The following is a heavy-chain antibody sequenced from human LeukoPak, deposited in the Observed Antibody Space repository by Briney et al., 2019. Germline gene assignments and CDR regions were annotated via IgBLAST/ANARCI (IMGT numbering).Heavy chain of an antibody. CDR3: ARIADFVPVNRVYYDSSGYYLAFDI. J-gene: IGHJ3*02. CDR1: GGTFSSYA. CDR2: IIPIFGTA. Sequence: SVKVSCKASGGTFSSYAISWVRQAPGQGLEWMGGIIPIFGTANYAQKFQGRVTITTDESTRTAYMELSSLRSEDTAVYYCARIADFVPVNRVYYDSSGYYLAFDIWGQGTMVTVSS. V-gene: IGHV1-69*05. D-gene: IGHD3-22*01.